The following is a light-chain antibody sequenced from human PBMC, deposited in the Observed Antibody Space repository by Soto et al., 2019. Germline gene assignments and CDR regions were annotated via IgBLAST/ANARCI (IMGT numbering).Light chain of an antibody. CDR2: DAS. Sequence: DIVLTQSPGTLSLSPGKRATLSCRASQSVRSRYLAWYQQKPGQTPRLLIYDASSRATGIPDRFSGSGSGTDFTLTISRLEPEDFAVYYCQQYGNSPETFGQGTRWISN. CDR3: QQYGNSPET. CDR1: QSVRSRY. J-gene: IGKJ1*01. V-gene: IGKV3-20*01.